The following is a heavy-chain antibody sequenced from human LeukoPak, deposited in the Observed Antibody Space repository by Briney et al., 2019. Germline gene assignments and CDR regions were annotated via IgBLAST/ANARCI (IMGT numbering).Heavy chain of an antibody. CDR3: ARDPPSSAAQLDP. V-gene: IGHV3-48*03. D-gene: IGHD6-13*01. Sequence: GGSLRLSCAASGFTFSSYEMNWVRQAPGKGLEWVSYISNSGSTIYYADSVKGRFTISRDNAKNSLYLQMNSLRAEDTAVYYCARDPPSSAAQLDPWGQGTLVTVSS. CDR1: GFTFSSYE. CDR2: ISNSGSTI. J-gene: IGHJ5*02.